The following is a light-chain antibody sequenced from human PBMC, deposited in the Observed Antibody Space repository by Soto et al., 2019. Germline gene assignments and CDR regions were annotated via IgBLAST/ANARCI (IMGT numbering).Light chain of an antibody. Sequence: SYELTQPPSVSVSPGQTASITCSGDKLGNTYACWYQQKPGQSPVLVIYQDIKRPSGIPERFSGSNSGNTATLTISGTQAMDEADYYCQAWDSSTVVFGGGTKLTVL. CDR1: KLGNTY. CDR3: QAWDSSTVV. J-gene: IGLJ2*01. CDR2: QDI. V-gene: IGLV3-1*01.